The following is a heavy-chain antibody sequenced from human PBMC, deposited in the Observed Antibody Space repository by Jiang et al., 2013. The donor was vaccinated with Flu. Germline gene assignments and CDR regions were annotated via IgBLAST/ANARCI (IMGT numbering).Heavy chain of an antibody. V-gene: IGHV4-38-2*01. Sequence: GPGLVKPSETLSLTCAVSGYSISSGYYWGWIRQPPGKGLEWIGSINHSGSTYYEPSLKSRVIILLDMSKNQFSLRLTSVTASDAAVYYCARDGVAASGGWFDPWGQGTLVTVSS. CDR3: ARDGVAASGGWFDP. CDR1: GYSISSGYY. CDR2: INHSGST. J-gene: IGHJ5*02. D-gene: IGHD6-25*01.